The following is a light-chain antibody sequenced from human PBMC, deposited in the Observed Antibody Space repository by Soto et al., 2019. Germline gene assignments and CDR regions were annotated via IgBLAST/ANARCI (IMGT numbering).Light chain of an antibody. V-gene: IGLV3-9*01. CDR2: TDS. J-gene: IGLJ2*01. CDR1: NIGSKN. CDR3: QVWHSSTVV. Sequence: SYELTQPLSVSVALGQTARITCGGNNIGSKNVHWYQQKPGLAPVLVIYTDSNRPSGIPERFSGSNSGNTATLTISRAQAGDEADYYCQVWHSSTVVFGGGTKLNVL.